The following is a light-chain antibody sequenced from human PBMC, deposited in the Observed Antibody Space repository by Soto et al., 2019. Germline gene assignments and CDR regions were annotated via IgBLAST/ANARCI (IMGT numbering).Light chain of an antibody. J-gene: IGKJ4*01. V-gene: IGKV3-11*01. CDR2: DAS. Sequence: EIVLTQSPATLSLSPGERATLSCRASQSVSIYLAWYQQKPGQAPMLLIYDASNRATGSPARFSCSGSGTDFTLTISSLEPEDFAGYYCQQRSNFFGGGTKVEIK. CDR1: QSVSIY. CDR3: QQRSNF.